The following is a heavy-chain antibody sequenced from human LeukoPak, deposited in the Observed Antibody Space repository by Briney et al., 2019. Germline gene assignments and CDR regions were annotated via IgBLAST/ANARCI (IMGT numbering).Heavy chain of an antibody. CDR2: MSSSRRYI. Sequence: GGSLRLSCAASGFTFSSYSMNWVRQAPGKGLGGVASMSSSRRYIYYADSVKGRCTISRDNAKNSLYLQVNSLRAEHTALYYCARDGDTVLTRGYYYYMDVWGKGTTVTVSS. J-gene: IGHJ6*03. V-gene: IGHV3-21*01. D-gene: IGHD4-23*01. CDR3: ARDGDTVLTRGYYYYMDV. CDR1: GFTFSSYS.